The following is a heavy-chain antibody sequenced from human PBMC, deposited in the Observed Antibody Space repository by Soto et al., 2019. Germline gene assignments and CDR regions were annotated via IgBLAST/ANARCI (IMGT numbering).Heavy chain of an antibody. V-gene: IGHV4-30-4*01. Sequence: SETLSLTCTVSGGSISSGDYYWSWIRQPPGKGLEWIGYIYYSGSTYYNPSLKSRVTISVETSKNQFSLKLSSVTAADTAVYYCARDPGMGSSLRFHWFDPWGQGTLVTVSS. D-gene: IGHD6-13*01. CDR3: ARDPGMGSSLRFHWFDP. J-gene: IGHJ5*02. CDR2: IYYSGST. CDR1: GGSISSGDYY.